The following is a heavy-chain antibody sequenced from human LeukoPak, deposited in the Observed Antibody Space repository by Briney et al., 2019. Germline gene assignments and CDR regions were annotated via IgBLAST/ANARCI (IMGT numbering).Heavy chain of an antibody. D-gene: IGHD6-6*01. Sequence: ASVKVSCKASGYTFTGYYMHWVRQAPGRGLEWMGRINPNSGGTNYAQKFQGRVTMTRDTSISTAYMELSRLRSDDTAVYYCARGFIAARQELSGYWGQGTLVTVSS. J-gene: IGHJ4*02. CDR3: ARGFIAARQELSGY. CDR2: INPNSGGT. V-gene: IGHV1-2*06. CDR1: GYTFTGYY.